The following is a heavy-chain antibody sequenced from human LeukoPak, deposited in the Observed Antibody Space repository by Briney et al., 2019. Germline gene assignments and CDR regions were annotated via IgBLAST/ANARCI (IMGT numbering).Heavy chain of an antibody. Sequence: SSVKVSCKASGGTFTSYTISWVRQAPGQGLEWMGRIIPILGIANYAQKFQGRVTITADKSTSTAYMELSSLRSEDTAVYYCALNPGYSDALLDDWGQGTLVTVSS. J-gene: IGHJ4*02. CDR2: IIPILGIA. CDR3: ALNPGYSDALLDD. D-gene: IGHD5-18*01. CDR1: GGTFTSYT. V-gene: IGHV1-69*02.